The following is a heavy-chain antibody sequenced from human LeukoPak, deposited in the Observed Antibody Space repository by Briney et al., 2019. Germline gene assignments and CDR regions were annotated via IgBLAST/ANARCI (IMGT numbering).Heavy chain of an antibody. CDR2: IRSKTNSYAT. CDR1: RFTFSGSA. V-gene: IGHV3-73*01. J-gene: IGHJ4*02. Sequence: GGSLRLSCAASRFTFSGSAMHWVRQASGKGLEWVGRIRSKTNSYATAYAASVKGRFTISRDDSKNTAYLQMNSLKTEDTAVYYCTRYYYDGSGYYYLFDYWGQGTLVTVSS. D-gene: IGHD3-22*01. CDR3: TRYYYDGSGYYYLFDY.